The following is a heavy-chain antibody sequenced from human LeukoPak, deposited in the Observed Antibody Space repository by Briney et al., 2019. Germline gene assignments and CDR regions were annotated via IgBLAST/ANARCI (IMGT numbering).Heavy chain of an antibody. CDR1: GGSISSYY. V-gene: IGHV4-4*07. Sequence: SETLSLTCTVSGGSISSYYWSWIRQPAEKGLEWIGRIYTSGNANYNPSLKSRVTMSVDTSKNQFSLKVSSVTAADTAVYYCARVDGYSSGWFDYWGQGTLVTVSS. CDR3: ARVDGYSSGWFDY. D-gene: IGHD6-19*01. J-gene: IGHJ5*01. CDR2: IYTSGNA.